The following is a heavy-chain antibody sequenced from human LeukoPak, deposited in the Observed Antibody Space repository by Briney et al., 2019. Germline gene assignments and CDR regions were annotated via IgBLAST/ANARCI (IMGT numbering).Heavy chain of an antibody. CDR3: ARGRNIAVGGTSLVAH. CDR1: GSTFTDYY. CDR2: INPNNGDT. D-gene: IGHD6-13*01. J-gene: IGHJ4*02. Sequence: GASVKLSCKASGSTFTDYYMHWGRQAPGQGLEWMGWINPNNGDTSYAQKFQGRVTMTRDTSISTAYMELSSLRSDDTAVYYCARGRNIAVGGTSLVAHWGQGTLVTVSS. V-gene: IGHV1-2*02.